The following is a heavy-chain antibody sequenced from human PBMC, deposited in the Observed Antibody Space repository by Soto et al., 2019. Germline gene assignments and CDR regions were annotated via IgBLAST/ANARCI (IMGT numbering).Heavy chain of an antibody. V-gene: IGHV3-48*01. CDR3: ARDRSSSSEFDY. CDR2: ISVSSTV. Sequence: PGGSLRLSCAASGFTFSSYNMNWVRQAPGKGLEWVSYISVSSTVSYADSVKGRFTISRDNAKNSLYLQMNSLRAEDTAVYYCARDRSSSSEFDYWGQGTLVTVSS. D-gene: IGHD6-6*01. CDR1: GFTFSSYN. J-gene: IGHJ4*02.